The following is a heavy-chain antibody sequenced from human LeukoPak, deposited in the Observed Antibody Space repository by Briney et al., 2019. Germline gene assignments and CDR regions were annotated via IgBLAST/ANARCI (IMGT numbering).Heavy chain of an antibody. Sequence: SETLSLTCTVSGGSISGYYWSWIRQPPGKGLEWIGEINHSGSTNYNPSLKSRVTISVDTSKNQFSLKLSSVTAADTAVYYCASHLIDSPLGYWGQGTLVTVSS. D-gene: IGHD3-16*01. CDR1: GGSISGYY. CDR2: INHSGST. V-gene: IGHV4-34*01. CDR3: ASHLIDSPLGY. J-gene: IGHJ4*02.